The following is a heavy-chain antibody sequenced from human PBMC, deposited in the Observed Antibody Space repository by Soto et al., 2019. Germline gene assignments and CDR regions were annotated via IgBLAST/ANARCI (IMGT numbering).Heavy chain of an antibody. CDR2: ISGSGGST. D-gene: IGHD3-10*01. J-gene: IGHJ4*02. CDR3: AKFSLHYYYFDY. CDR1: GFTFSSYG. V-gene: IGHV3-23*01. Sequence: GGSLRLSCAASGFTFSSYGMSWVRQAPGKGLEWVSAISGSGGSTYYADSVKGRFTISRDNSKNTLYLQMNSLRAEDTAVYYCAKFSLHYYYFDYWGQGTLVTVSS.